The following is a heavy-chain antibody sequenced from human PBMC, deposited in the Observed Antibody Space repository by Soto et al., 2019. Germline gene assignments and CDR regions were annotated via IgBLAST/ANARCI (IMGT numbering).Heavy chain of an antibody. CDR1: SGSISSSNW. CDR2: IYHSGST. Sequence: QVQLQESGPGLVKPSGTLSLTCAVSSGSISSSNWCSWVRQPPGKGLEWIGEIYHSGSTNYNPSLKSRVTISVDKSKNQFSLKLSSVTAADTAVYYCARGLPQMPYSSSGDRYYYFMDVWCKGTTVTVSS. V-gene: IGHV4-4*02. D-gene: IGHD6-6*01. CDR3: ARGLPQMPYSSSGDRYYYFMDV. J-gene: IGHJ6*03.